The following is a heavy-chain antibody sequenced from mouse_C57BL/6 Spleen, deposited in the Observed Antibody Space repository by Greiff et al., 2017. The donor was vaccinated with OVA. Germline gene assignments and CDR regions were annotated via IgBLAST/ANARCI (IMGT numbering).Heavy chain of an antibody. J-gene: IGHJ1*03. Sequence: EVKLVESGGGLVKPGGSLKLSCAASGFTFSSYAMSWVRQTPEKRLEWVATISDGGSYTYYPDNVKGRFIISRDNAKTNLYLQMSHLKSEDTAMYYCARERRYYYGSSHWYFDVWGTGTTVTVSS. D-gene: IGHD1-1*01. CDR3: ARERRYYYGSSHWYFDV. CDR2: ISDGGSYT. V-gene: IGHV5-4*01. CDR1: GFTFSSYA.